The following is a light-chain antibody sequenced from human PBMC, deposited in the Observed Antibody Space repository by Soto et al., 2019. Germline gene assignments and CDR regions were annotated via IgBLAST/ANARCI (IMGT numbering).Light chain of an antibody. J-gene: IGKJ1*01. CDR1: QSVSSF. Sequence: EIVLTQSPATRSFSPGESSTLSCRASQSVSSFLAWYQQKPGQAPRLLIYDASNRATGIPDRFSGSGSGTNFTLTISSLEPEDFAVYYCQQYNDWPQTFGQGTKVDI. V-gene: IGKV3-11*01. CDR2: DAS. CDR3: QQYNDWPQT.